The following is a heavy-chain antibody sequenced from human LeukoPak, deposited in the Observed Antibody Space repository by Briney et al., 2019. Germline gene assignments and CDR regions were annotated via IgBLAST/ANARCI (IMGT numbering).Heavy chain of an antibody. D-gene: IGHD6-13*01. V-gene: IGHV4-59*01. CDR1: GGSISSYY. CDR3: ASVIAAAGILA. J-gene: IGHJ5*02. Sequence: PSETLSLICTVSGGSISSYYWSWIRQPPGKGLEWIGYIYYSGSTNYNPSLKSRVTISVDTSKNQFSLKLSSVTAADTAVYYCASVIAAAGILAWGQGTLVTVSS. CDR2: IYYSGST.